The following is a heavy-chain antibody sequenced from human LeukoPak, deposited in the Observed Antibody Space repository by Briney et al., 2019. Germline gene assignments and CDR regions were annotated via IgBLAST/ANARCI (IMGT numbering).Heavy chain of an antibody. J-gene: IGHJ4*02. CDR2: IWYDASNK. Sequence: GGSLRLSCAASGFTFSSFGMHWVRQAPGKGLEWVAVIWYDASNKYYADSVKGRFTISRDNSKNTLYLQMNSLRAEDTAVYYCAKTIVRDSSGYYYYFDYWGQGTLVTVSS. CDR3: AKTIVRDSSGYYYYFDY. V-gene: IGHV3-33*06. D-gene: IGHD3-22*01. CDR1: GFTFSSFG.